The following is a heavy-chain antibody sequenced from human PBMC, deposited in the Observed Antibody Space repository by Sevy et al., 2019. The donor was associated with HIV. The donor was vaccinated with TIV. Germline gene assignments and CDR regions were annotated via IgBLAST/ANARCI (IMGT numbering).Heavy chain of an antibody. CDR3: AGQTSGWYDWFDP. J-gene: IGHJ5*02. D-gene: IGHD6-19*01. CDR1: AYNFIGYY. CDR2: LNPTCGGT. V-gene: IGHV1-2*06. Sequence: ASVKVSCKASAYNFIGYYIHWVRQAPGQGLEWIGRLNPTCGGTKYAHKFQGRVTVTIDMSVSTAYMELTRLTSDDTAIYYCAGQTSGWYDWFDPWAPGTLVTVSS.